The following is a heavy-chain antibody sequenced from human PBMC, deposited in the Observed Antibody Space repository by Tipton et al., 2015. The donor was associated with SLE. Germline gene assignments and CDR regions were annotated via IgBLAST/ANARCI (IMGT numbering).Heavy chain of an antibody. J-gene: IGHJ3*02. CDR3: ARDIQLLSASDI. V-gene: IGHV4-61*02. D-gene: IGHD5-18*01. CDR1: GGSISSGSYY. CDR2: IYTSGST. Sequence: TLSLTCTVSGGSISSGSYYWSWIRQPAGKGLEWIGRIYTSGSTNYNPSLKSRVTISVDTSKNQFSLKLSSVAAADTAVYYCARDIQLLSASDIWGQGTMVTVSS.